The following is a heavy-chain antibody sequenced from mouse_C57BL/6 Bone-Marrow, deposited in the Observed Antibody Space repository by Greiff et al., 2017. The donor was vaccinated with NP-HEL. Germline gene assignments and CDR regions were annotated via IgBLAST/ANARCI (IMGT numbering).Heavy chain of an antibody. Sequence: EVNVVESGGGLVQPGGSLKLSCAASGFTFSDYYMYWVRQTPEKRLEWVAYISNGGGSTYYPDTVKGRFTISRDNAKNTLYLQMSRLKSEDTAMYYCARHGDGYYLDYWGQGTTLTVSS. V-gene: IGHV5-12*01. D-gene: IGHD2-3*01. CDR3: ARHGDGYYLDY. CDR1: GFTFSDYY. J-gene: IGHJ2*01. CDR2: ISNGGGST.